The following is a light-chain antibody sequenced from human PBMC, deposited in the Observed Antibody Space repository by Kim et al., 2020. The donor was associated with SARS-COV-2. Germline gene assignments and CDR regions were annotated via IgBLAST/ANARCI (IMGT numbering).Light chain of an antibody. CDR3: QQTHTAPYT. Sequence: DIQMTQSPPSLSASVGDRVTITCRASQSISSYLNWYRQKPGTVPHLLIYAASKLQSGIPSRFSGSGSGTDFTLTIASLQPEDFATYYCQQTHTAPYTFGLGNKLEI. CDR2: AAS. J-gene: IGKJ2*01. CDR1: QSISSY. V-gene: IGKV1-39*01.